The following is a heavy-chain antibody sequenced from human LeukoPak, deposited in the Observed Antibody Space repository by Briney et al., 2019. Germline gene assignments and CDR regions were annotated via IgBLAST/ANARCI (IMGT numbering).Heavy chain of an antibody. Sequence: ASVKVSCKASGYTFTSCYMHWVRQAPGQGLEWMGIINPSGGSTSYAQKFQGRVTMTRDTSTSTVYMELSSLRSEDTAVYYCARDREGYCSGGSWSRCAIGYYYYGMDVWGQGTTVTVSS. D-gene: IGHD2-15*01. CDR2: INPSGGST. J-gene: IGHJ6*02. V-gene: IGHV1-46*01. CDR1: GYTFTSCY. CDR3: ARDREGYCSGGSWSRCAIGYYYYGMDV.